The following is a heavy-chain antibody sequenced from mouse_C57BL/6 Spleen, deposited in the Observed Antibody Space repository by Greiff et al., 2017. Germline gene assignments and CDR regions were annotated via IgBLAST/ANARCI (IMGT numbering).Heavy chain of an antibody. Sequence: EVQLQQSGAELVRPGASVKLSCTASGFNIKDDYMHWVKQRPEPGLEWIGWVDPENGDTEYASKFQGKATITADTSSNTAYLQLSSLTSEDTAVYYCTMRGYDYLLAYWGQGTLVTVSA. D-gene: IGHD2-4*01. CDR1: GFNIKDDY. CDR2: VDPENGDT. J-gene: IGHJ3*01. CDR3: TMRGYDYLLAY. V-gene: IGHV14-4*01.